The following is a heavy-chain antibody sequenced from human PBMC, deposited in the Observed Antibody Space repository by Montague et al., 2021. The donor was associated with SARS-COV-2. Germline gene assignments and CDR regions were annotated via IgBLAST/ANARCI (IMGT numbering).Heavy chain of an antibody. Sequence: SLRLPCAASGFTFSSYSMNWFRQAPGKGLEWVSSISTISSYIYYADSVKGRFTISRDNAKNSLYLQMNSLRAEDTAVYYCARGDYWGSLDYWGQGTLVTVSS. J-gene: IGHJ4*02. V-gene: IGHV3-21*01. CDR2: ISTISSYI. CDR3: ARGDYWGSLDY. CDR1: GFTFSSYS. D-gene: IGHD7-27*01.